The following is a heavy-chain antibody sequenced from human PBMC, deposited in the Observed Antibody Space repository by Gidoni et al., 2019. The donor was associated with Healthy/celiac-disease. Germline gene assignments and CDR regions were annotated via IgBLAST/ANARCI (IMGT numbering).Heavy chain of an antibody. J-gene: IGHJ5*02. Sequence: QLQLQESGPGLVKPSETLSLTCTVSGGSISSSRYYWGWIRQPPGKGLEWIGSIYYSGSTYYNPSLKSRVTISVDTSKNQFSLKLSSVTAADTAVYYCASRPITIFGVVKGYWFDPWGQGTLVTVSS. D-gene: IGHD3-3*01. CDR2: IYYSGST. CDR3: ASRPITIFGVVKGYWFDP. CDR1: GGSISSSRYY. V-gene: IGHV4-39*01.